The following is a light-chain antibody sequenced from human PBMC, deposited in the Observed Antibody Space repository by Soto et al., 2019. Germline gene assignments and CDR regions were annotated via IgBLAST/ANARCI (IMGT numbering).Light chain of an antibody. CDR1: SSNIGSNY. CDR3: AAWDDSRSGLV. CDR2: RNN. J-gene: IGLJ2*01. Sequence: QSVLTQPPSASGTPGQRVTISCSGSSSNIGSNYVYWYQQLPGTAPKLLIYRNNQRPSGVPDRLSGSKSGTSASLAISGLRSEDESDYYCAAWDDSRSGLVFGGGTKLTVL. V-gene: IGLV1-47*01.